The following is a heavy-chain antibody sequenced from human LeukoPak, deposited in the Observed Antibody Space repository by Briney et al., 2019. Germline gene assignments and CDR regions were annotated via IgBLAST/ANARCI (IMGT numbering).Heavy chain of an antibody. Sequence: VASVKVSCKASGYTFTSYYMHWVRQAPGQGLEWMGIINPSGGTPSYARKFQGRVTMTRDTSTSTVYMELSSLRSEDTAVYYCARDSTGNDAFDIWGQGTMVTVSS. V-gene: IGHV1-46*01. CDR2: INPSGGTP. CDR1: GYTFTSYY. D-gene: IGHD1-1*01. CDR3: ARDSTGNDAFDI. J-gene: IGHJ3*02.